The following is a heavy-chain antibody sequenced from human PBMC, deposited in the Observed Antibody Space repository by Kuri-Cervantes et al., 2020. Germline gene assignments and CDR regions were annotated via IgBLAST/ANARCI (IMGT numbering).Heavy chain of an antibody. J-gene: IGHJ4*02. CDR2: IKSKTDGGTT. V-gene: IGHV3-15*01. CDR3: ARLHYSGSGRNYFDH. Sequence: GESLKISCAASGFTFSNAWMSWVRQAPGKGLEWVGRIKSKTDGGTTDYAAPVKGRFTISRDNAKNSLYLQMDSLRAEDTAVYYCARLHYSGSGRNYFDHWGQGTLVTVSS. CDR1: GFTFSNAW. D-gene: IGHD3-10*01.